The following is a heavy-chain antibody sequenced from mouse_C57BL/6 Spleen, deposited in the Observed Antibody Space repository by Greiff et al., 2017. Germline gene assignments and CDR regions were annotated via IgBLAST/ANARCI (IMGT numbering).Heavy chain of an antibody. CDR3: ARSDDYDGHYYAMDY. CDR1: GYTFTSYG. J-gene: IGHJ4*01. Sequence: QVQLQQSGAELARPGASVKLSCKASGYTFTSYGISWVKQRTGQGLEWIGEIYPRSGNTYYNEKFKGKATLTADKSSSTAYMELRSLTSEDSAVYVCARSDDYDGHYYAMDYWGQGTSVTVSS. CDR2: IYPRSGNT. D-gene: IGHD2-4*01. V-gene: IGHV1-81*01.